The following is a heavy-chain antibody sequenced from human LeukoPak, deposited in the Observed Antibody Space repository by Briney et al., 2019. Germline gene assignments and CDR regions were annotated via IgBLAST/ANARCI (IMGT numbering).Heavy chain of an antibody. Sequence: GGSLRLSCAASGFTFSSYAMSWVRQAPEKGLEWVSTISGSGGGTYYADSVKGRFTISRDDSKNTLYLQMYSLRAGDTAVYYCAKGARGVTPVYYSDYWGQGILVTVSS. J-gene: IGHJ4*02. V-gene: IGHV3-23*01. CDR1: GFTFSSYA. CDR3: AKGARGVTPVYYSDY. CDR2: ISGSGGGT. D-gene: IGHD4-23*01.